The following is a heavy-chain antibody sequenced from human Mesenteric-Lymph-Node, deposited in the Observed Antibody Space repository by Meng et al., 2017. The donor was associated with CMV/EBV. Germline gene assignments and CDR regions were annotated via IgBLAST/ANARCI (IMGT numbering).Heavy chain of an antibody. CDR1: GYTFTRYH. Sequence: SCKASGYTFTRYHMQWVRQAPGQGLEWMGIINPSGGSTRYAQRFQGRVSMTRDTSTSTVYMDLSGLRYEDTAVYYCARDQGAGYFDLWGRGTLVTVSS. V-gene: IGHV1-46*01. CDR3: ARDQGAGYFDL. J-gene: IGHJ2*01. CDR2: INPSGGST.